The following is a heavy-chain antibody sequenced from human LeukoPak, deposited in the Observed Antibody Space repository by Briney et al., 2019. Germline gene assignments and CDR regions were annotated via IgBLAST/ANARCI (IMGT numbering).Heavy chain of an antibody. CDR3: ARAKYYYDSSGHKLNWFDP. D-gene: IGHD3-22*01. Sequence: SETLSLTCTVSGGSISSYYWSWIWQPPGKGLEWIGYIYYSGSTNYNPSLKSRVTISVDTSKNQFSLKLSSVTAADTAVYYCARAKYYYDSSGHKLNWFDPWGQGTLVTVSS. V-gene: IGHV4-59*01. CDR2: IYYSGST. J-gene: IGHJ5*02. CDR1: GGSISSYY.